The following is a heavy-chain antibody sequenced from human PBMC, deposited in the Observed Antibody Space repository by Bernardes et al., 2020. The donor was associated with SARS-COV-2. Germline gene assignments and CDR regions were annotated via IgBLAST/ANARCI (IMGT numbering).Heavy chain of an antibody. J-gene: IGHJ1*01. CDR1: GGTFSSYA. Sequence: SVKVSCKASGGTFSSYAISWVRQAPGQGLEWMGGIIPMFGTVTYAQKFQGRVTITADESTSTAYMELSSLRSEDTAVYYCAREDVYDSSGYYVTHWGQGTLVTVSS. D-gene: IGHD3-22*01. CDR2: IIPMFGTV. CDR3: AREDVYDSSGYYVTH. V-gene: IGHV1-69*13.